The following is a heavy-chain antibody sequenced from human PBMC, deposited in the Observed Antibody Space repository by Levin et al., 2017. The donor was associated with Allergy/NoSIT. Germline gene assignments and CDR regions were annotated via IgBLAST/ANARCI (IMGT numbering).Heavy chain of an antibody. CDR1: GYTLTSYY. Sequence: ASVKVSCKASGYTLTSYYMHWVRQAPGQGLEWMGIINPSGGSTSYAQKFQGRVTMTRDTSTSTVYMELSSLRSEDTAVYYCARVSVVAVAVYYFDYWGQGTLVTVSS. CDR2: INPSGGST. V-gene: IGHV1-46*01. CDR3: ARVSVVAVAVYYFDY. J-gene: IGHJ4*02. D-gene: IGHD6-19*01.